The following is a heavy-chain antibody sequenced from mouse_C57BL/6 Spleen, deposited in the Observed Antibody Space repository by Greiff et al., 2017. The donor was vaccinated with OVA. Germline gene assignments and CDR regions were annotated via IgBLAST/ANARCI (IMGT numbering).Heavy chain of an antibody. CDR1: GYTFTEYT. Sequence: QVQLQQSGAELVKPGASVKLSCKASGYTFTEYTIHWVQQRPGQGLEWIGWFYPGSGSIKYNEKFKDQVTLTADKSSITFYMELSRLTSEDSAVYFCARHEVYDYGFDYWGQGTTLTVSS. CDR2: FYPGSGSI. CDR3: ARHEVYDYGFDY. J-gene: IGHJ2*01. D-gene: IGHD2-4*01. V-gene: IGHV1-62-2*01.